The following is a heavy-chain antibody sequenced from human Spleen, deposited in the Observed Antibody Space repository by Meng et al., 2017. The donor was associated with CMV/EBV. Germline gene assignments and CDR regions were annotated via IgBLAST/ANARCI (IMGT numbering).Heavy chain of an antibody. Sequence: SETLSLTCAVYGGSFSGYYWSWIRQPPGKGLEWIGEINHSGSTNYNPSLKSRVTISVDTSKNQFSLKLSSVTAADTAVYYCAKLCCSSTNQYSYHYYGMDVWGQGTTVTVSS. D-gene: IGHD2-2*01. J-gene: IGHJ6*02. CDR2: INHSGST. V-gene: IGHV4-34*01. CDR1: GGSFSGYY. CDR3: AKLCCSSTNQYSYHYYGMDV.